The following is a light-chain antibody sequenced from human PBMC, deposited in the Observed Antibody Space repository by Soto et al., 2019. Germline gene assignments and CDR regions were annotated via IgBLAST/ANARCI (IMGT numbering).Light chain of an antibody. CDR1: QSVSSD. Sequence: EIVLTPSPATLSVSPVERATLSCRASQSVSSDLAWYHQKPGQAPRLLIYGASTRATGIPARFSGSVSGTEFTLTISRLEPEDFAVDCCQQYGSSPWTCGQGTKVDIK. CDR3: QQYGSSPWT. J-gene: IGKJ1*01. CDR2: GAS. V-gene: IGKV3-20*01.